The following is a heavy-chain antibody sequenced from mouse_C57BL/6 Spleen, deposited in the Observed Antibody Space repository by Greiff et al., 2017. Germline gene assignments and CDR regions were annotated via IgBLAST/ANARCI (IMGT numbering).Heavy chain of an antibody. Sequence: EVKLMESEGGLVQPGSSMKLSCTASGFTFCDYYMAWVRPVPEKGLEWVANINYDGSSTYYLDSLKSRFIISRDNAKNILYLQMSSLKSEDTATYYCARDDSQLGPQWYFDVWGTGNTVTVSS. CDR1: GFTFCDYY. D-gene: IGHD4-1*02. V-gene: IGHV5-16*01. J-gene: IGHJ1*03. CDR2: INYDGSST. CDR3: ARDDSQLGPQWYFDV.